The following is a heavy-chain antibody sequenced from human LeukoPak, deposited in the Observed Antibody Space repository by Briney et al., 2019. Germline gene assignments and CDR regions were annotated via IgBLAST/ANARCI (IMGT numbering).Heavy chain of an antibody. V-gene: IGHV3-21*06. CDR2: ISSDSKYI. CDR1: GFTFSSYS. D-gene: IGHD6-6*01. CDR3: AREPPREAPNVFDH. Sequence: GGSLRLSCAASGFTFSSYSINWVRQAPGKGLEWVSAISSDSKYIYYADSVKGRFTTSRDNAESLVYLQMDGLRAEDTAVYYCAREPPREAPNVFDHWGQGTLVTVSS. J-gene: IGHJ4*02.